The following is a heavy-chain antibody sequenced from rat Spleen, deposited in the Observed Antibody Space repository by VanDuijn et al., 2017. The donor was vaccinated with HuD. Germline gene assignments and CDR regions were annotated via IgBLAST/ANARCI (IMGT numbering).Heavy chain of an antibody. Sequence: EVQLVESGGGLVQPGRSLKLSCAASGFPFSDYYMAWVRQAPAQGLEWVASIRDDGGNTYYRDSVKDRFTISRDNAKSSLYLQMDSLRSEDTATYYCARRYDFDYWGHGVMVTVSS. CDR1: GFPFSDYY. J-gene: IGHJ2*01. V-gene: IGHV5-20*01. D-gene: IGHD1-11*01. CDR3: ARRYDFDY. CDR2: IRDDGGNT.